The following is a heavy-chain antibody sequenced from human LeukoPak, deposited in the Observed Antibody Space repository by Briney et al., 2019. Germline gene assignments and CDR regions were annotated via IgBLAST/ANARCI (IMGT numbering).Heavy chain of an antibody. CDR1: GFSFSDFS. D-gene: IGHD2-21*02. CDR2: ISKDGINK. J-gene: IGHJ4*02. CDR3: AKDHEPYCGGDCFNGDY. V-gene: IGHV3-30-3*01. Sequence: PGGSRRLSCAASGFSFSDFSMHWVRQAPGKGLDWVAVISKDGINKYYADSVKGRFTIFRDNSKNTLYLQMNSLRAEDTAVYYCAKDHEPYCGGDCFNGDYWGQGTLVTVSS.